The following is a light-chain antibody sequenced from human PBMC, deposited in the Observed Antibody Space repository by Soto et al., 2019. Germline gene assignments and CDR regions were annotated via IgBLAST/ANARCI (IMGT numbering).Light chain of an antibody. Sequence: ELVLTQSPGILSLSPGESGTLYCRASQSLGTNFLAWFQQKPGQAPRLLIYGASTRATGVPDRFSGSESGTDFTLTITRLEPEDSAVYYCQHDGVSPRTSGQGTNVQIK. V-gene: IGKV3-20*01. J-gene: IGKJ1*01. CDR2: GAS. CDR3: QHDGVSPRT. CDR1: QSLGTNF.